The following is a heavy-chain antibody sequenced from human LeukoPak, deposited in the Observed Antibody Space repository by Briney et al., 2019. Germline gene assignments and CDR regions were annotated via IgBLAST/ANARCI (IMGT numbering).Heavy chain of an antibody. CDR2: ISAYNGNT. J-gene: IGHJ4*02. CDR3: ARRLRTSGWVY. Sequence: ASVKVSCKASGYTFTSYGISWVRQAPGQGLEWMGWISAYNGNTNYAQKLQGRVTMTRNTSITTAYMELSSLRSEDTAIYYCARRLRTSGWVYWGQGTLVTVSS. CDR1: GYTFTSYG. V-gene: IGHV1-18*01. D-gene: IGHD6-19*01.